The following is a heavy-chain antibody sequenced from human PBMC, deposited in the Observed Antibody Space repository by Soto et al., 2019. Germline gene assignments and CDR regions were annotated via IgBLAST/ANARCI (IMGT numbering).Heavy chain of an antibody. J-gene: IGHJ4*02. CDR2: IWYDGSNK. CDR3: ARDPSSGWYSPSDY. V-gene: IGHV3-33*01. CDR1: GFTFSSYG. D-gene: IGHD6-19*01. Sequence: GGSLRLSCAASGFTFSSYGMHWVRQAPGKGLEWVAVIWYDGSNKYYADSVKGRFTISRDNSKNTLYLQMNSLRAEDTAVYYCARDPSSGWYSPSDYWGQGTLVTVSS.